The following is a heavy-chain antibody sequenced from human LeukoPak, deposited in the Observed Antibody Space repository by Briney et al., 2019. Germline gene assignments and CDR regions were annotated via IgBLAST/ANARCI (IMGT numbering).Heavy chain of an antibody. D-gene: IGHD5-18*01. V-gene: IGHV4-34*01. CDR3: ARGYSYGFDY. CDR2: INHSGST. Sequence: SETLSLTCAVYGGSFSGYYWSWIRQPPGKGLEWIGEINHSGSTNYNPSLKSRVTISVDTSKSQFSLKLSSVTAADTAVYYCARGYSYGFDYWGQGTLVTVSS. CDR1: GGSFSGYY. J-gene: IGHJ4*02.